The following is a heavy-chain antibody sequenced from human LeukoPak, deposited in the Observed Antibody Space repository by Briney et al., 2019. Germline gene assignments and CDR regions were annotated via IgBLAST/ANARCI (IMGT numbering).Heavy chain of an antibody. Sequence: SETLSLTCTVSGGSLSSYYWSWFRQPPGKGLEWIGYIYYSGSTNYNPSLKSRVTISVDTSKIQFSLRLSSVTAADTAVYYCARAGYGSGGSDYWGQGTLVTVSS. D-gene: IGHD4-23*01. V-gene: IGHV4-59*01. CDR2: IYYSGST. J-gene: IGHJ4*02. CDR3: ARAGYGSGGSDY. CDR1: GGSLSSYY.